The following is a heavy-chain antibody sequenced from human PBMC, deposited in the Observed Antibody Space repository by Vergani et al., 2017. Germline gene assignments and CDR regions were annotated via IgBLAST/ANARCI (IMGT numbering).Heavy chain of an antibody. CDR3: ATGPKIQRAFDI. V-gene: IGHV1-24*01. D-gene: IGHD1-1*01. Sequence: QVQLVQSGAEVKKPGASVKVSCKASGYTFTSYDINWVRQAPGKGLEWMGGFDPEDGETIYAQKFQGRVTMTEDTSTDTAYMELSSLRSEDTAVYYCATGPKIQRAFDIWGQGTMVTVSS. J-gene: IGHJ3*02. CDR2: FDPEDGET. CDR1: GYTFTSYD.